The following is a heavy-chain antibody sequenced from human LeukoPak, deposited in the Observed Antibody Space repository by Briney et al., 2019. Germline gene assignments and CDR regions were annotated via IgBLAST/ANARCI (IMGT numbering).Heavy chain of an antibody. J-gene: IGHJ4*02. CDR2: INCNSGGT. CDR3: ARSRNYGEY. V-gene: IGHV1-2*02. Sequence: GASVNVACKASGYTFTGYYMHWVRQAPGQGREWMGWINCNSGGTNYAQKFQGRVTMTRDTSISTAYMELSSLTSDDTAVYYCARSRNYGEYWGQGTLVTVSS. CDR1: GYTFTGYY.